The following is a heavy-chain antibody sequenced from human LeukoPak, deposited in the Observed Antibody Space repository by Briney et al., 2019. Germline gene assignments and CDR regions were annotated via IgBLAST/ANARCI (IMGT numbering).Heavy chain of an antibody. CDR3: ARAYCSSTSCYPRNGFDP. CDR1: GSSISSYY. V-gene: IGHV4-59*01. D-gene: IGHD2-2*01. Sequence: SETLSLTCTVSGSSISSYYWSWIRQPPGKGLECIGYIYYSGSTNYNPSLKSRVTISVDTSENQFSLKLSSVTAADTAVYYCARAYCSSTSCYPRNGFDPWGQGTLVTVSS. J-gene: IGHJ5*02. CDR2: IYYSGST.